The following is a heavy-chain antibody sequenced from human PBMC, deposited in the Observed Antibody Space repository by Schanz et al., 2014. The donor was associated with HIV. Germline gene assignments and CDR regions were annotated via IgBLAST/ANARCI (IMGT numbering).Heavy chain of an antibody. J-gene: IGHJ4*02. CDR2: INHSGRT. CDR1: GGSFSGYY. CDR3: ARASRGGLPYTGGWYYFDF. Sequence: QVQLQQWGAGLLKPSETLSLTCAVYGGSFSGYYWSWIRQSPGKGLEWIGEINHSGRTKYSPSLKGRFTIPVAIPKSHFSLRLSSVTAADTAVYYCARASRGGLPYTGGWYYFDFWGQGILVTVSS. D-gene: IGHD2-15*01. V-gene: IGHV4-34*02.